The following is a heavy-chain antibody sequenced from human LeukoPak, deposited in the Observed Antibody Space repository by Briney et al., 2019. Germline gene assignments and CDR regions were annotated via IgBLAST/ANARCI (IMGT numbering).Heavy chain of an antibody. CDR3: ARGDESSAYYSLGNY. Sequence: PGGSLRLSCAASGFSFTSYAMGWVRQAPGKGLEWVASISGSGGSTYFADSVKGRFTISRDNSKNTLSLHMNSLRAEDTAIYYCARGDESSAYYSLGNYWGQGTLVAVSS. J-gene: IGHJ4*02. CDR2: ISGSGGST. V-gene: IGHV3-23*01. CDR1: GFSFTSYA. D-gene: IGHD3-22*01.